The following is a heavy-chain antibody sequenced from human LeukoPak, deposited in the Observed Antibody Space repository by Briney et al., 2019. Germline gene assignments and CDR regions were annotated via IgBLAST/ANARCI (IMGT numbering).Heavy chain of an antibody. J-gene: IGHJ4*02. CDR1: GFTFSSYA. CDR2: ISGSGGST. CDR3: ARDRATVVIDY. V-gene: IGHV3-23*01. D-gene: IGHD4-23*01. Sequence: GGSLRLSCAASGFTFSSYAMSWVRQAPGKGLEWVSAISGSGGSTYYADSVKGRFTISRDNAKNSLYLQMNSLRAEDTAVYYCARDRATVVIDYWGQGTLVTVSS.